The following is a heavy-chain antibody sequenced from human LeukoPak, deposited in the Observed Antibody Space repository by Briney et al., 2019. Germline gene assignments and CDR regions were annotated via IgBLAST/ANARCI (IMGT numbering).Heavy chain of an antibody. Sequence: PGGSLRLSCAASGFSFSTYGIHWVRQAPGKGLEWVAVMWYDGSKDYYADSVKGRFTISRDTSKNTLYLQMNSLRAEDTAVYYCARDQPHYGSGSYYDYWGQGTLVTVSS. V-gene: IGHV3-33*01. D-gene: IGHD3-10*01. J-gene: IGHJ4*02. CDR1: GFSFSTYG. CDR3: ARDQPHYGSGSYYDY. CDR2: MWYDGSKD.